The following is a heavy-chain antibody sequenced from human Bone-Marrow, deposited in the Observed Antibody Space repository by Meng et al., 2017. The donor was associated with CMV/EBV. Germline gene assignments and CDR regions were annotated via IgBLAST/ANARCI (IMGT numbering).Heavy chain of an antibody. J-gene: IGHJ4*02. D-gene: IGHD3-22*01. CDR2: ISSSSSTI. Sequence: GGSLRLSCAASGFTFSSYKMNWVRQAPGKGLEWVSYISSSSSTIYYADSVKGRFTISRDNAKNSLYLQMNSLRAEDTAVYYCATRHGSNGICPFDDWGQGTLVTVSS. CDR1: GFTFSSYK. CDR3: ATRHGSNGICPFDD. V-gene: IGHV3-48*03.